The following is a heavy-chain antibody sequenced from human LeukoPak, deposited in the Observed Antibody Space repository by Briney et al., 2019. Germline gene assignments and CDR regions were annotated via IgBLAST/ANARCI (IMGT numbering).Heavy chain of an antibody. J-gene: IGHJ4*02. CDR3: ARLDCTGDGCYNH. CDR1: GDSVTSYY. D-gene: IGHD2-8*02. V-gene: IGHV4-59*08. Sequence: PSETLSLTCSVSGDSVTSYYWSWIRQPPGKGLEWIGYVSSDGTTNYTPSLRSRVIMSVDMTKNHISLSLTSLTAADTAIYYCARLDCTGDGCYNHWGQGTLVTVSS. CDR2: VSSDGTT.